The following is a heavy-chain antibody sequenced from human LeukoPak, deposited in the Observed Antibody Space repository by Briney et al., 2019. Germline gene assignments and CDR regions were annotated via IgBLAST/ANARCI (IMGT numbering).Heavy chain of an antibody. J-gene: IGHJ3*02. CDR1: GFTFYSYS. CDR3: ARAPPYGSGSYPDAFDI. Sequence: GGSLRLSCAASGFTFYSYSMNWVRRAPGKGLEWVSSVSSSSSYIYYAGSVKGRFTISRDNAKNSLYLQMNSLRAEDTAVHYCARAPPYGSGSYPDAFDIWGQGTMVTVSS. CDR2: VSSSSSYI. V-gene: IGHV3-21*01. D-gene: IGHD3-10*01.